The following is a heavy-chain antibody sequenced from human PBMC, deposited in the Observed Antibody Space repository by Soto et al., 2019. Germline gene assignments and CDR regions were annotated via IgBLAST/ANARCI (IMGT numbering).Heavy chain of an antibody. CDR2: IDYSGST. CDR1: GASISRYY. Sequence: SETLSLTCTVSGASISRYYWNWIRQPPGKGLEWIGYIDYSGSTSYNPSLKSRVTISVDTSKNQFSLKLNSVTAADTAVYYCARHPYYMDVWGKGTTVTVSS. J-gene: IGHJ6*03. V-gene: IGHV4-59*08. CDR3: ARHPYYMDV.